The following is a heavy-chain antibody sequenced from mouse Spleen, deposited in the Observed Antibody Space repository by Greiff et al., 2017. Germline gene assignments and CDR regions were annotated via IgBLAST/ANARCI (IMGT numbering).Heavy chain of an antibody. J-gene: IGHJ1*01. Sequence: EVQLQQSGPELVKPGASVKMSCKASGYTFTSYVMHWVKQKPGQGLEWIGYINPYNDGTKYNEKFKGKATLTSDKSSSTAYMELSSLTSEDSAVYYCARVITTVVATNFDVWGAGTTVTVSS. V-gene: IGHV1-14*01. D-gene: IGHD1-1*01. CDR2: INPYNDGT. CDR1: GYTFTSYV. CDR3: ARVITTVVATNFDV.